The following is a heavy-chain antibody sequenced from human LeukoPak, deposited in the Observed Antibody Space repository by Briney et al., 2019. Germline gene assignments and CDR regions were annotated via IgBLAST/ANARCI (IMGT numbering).Heavy chain of an antibody. V-gene: IGHV1-69*05. CDR2: IIPIFGTA. Sequence: GASVKVSCKASGGTFSSYAISWVRQAPGQGLEWMGRIIPIFGTANYAQKLQGRVTITTDESTSTAYMELSSLRSEDTAVYYCARDLGDGYNKFDYWGQGTLVTVSS. CDR3: ARDLGDGYNKFDY. J-gene: IGHJ4*02. CDR1: GGTFSSYA. D-gene: IGHD5-24*01.